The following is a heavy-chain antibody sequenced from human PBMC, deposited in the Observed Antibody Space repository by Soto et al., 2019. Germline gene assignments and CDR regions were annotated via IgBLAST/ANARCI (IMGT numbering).Heavy chain of an antibody. Sequence: GASVTVSCKASGGTFSSYTIIWVRQAPGQGLEWMGRIIPILGIANYAQKFQGRVTITADKSTSTAYMELSSLRSEDTAVYYCARDGDSGFDYWGQGTLVTVSS. CDR3: ARDGDSGFDY. D-gene: IGHD2-21*01. J-gene: IGHJ4*02. CDR1: GGTFSSYT. CDR2: IIPILGIA. V-gene: IGHV1-69*04.